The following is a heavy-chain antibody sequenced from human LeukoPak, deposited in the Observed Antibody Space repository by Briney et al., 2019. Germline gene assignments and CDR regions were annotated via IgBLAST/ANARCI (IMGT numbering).Heavy chain of an antibody. D-gene: IGHD6-13*01. V-gene: IGHV4-61*02. CDR1: GGSISSGSYY. Sequence: SETLSLTCTVSGGSISSGSYYWSWIRQPAGKGLEWIGRIYTSGSTNYNPSLKSRVTISVDTSKNQFSLKLSSVTAADTAVYYCARDNSSSWSIYYYYYMDVWGKGTTVTVSS. CDR2: IYTSGST. CDR3: ARDNSSSWSIYYYYYMDV. J-gene: IGHJ6*03.